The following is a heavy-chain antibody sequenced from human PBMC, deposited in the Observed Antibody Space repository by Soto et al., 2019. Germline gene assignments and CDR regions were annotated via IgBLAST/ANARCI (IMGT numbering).Heavy chain of an antibody. D-gene: IGHD1-1*01. CDR1: GGSISSSSYY. J-gene: IGHJ5*02. CDR2: IYYSGST. CDR3: ARYTVVNWRYSGWFDP. V-gene: IGHV4-39*01. Sequence: QLQLQESGPGLVKPSETLSLTCTVSGGSISSSSYYWGWIRQPPGKGLEWIGSIYYSGSTYYNPSLKSRVTISVDTSKNQFSLKLGSVTAADAAVYYCARYTVVNWRYSGWFDPWGQGNLVTVSS.